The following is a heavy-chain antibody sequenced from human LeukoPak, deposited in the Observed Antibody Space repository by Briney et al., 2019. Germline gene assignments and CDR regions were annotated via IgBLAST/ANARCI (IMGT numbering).Heavy chain of an antibody. CDR2: IYSGGST. J-gene: IGHJ6*03. CDR1: ELTLSSNY. CDR3: AKHPRVQLVPPYYYYMDV. V-gene: IGHV3-53*01. Sequence: GGSLRLSCAASELTLSSNYMSWIRQAPGRGLELVSFIYSGGSTYYADSVRGRFIISKDNSKNTLYLQMNSLRAEDTAVYYCAKHPRVQLVPPYYYYMDVWGKGTTVTVSS. D-gene: IGHD6-6*01.